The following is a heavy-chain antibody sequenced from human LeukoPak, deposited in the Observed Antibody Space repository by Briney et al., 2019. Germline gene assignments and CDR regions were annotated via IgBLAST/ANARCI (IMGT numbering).Heavy chain of an antibody. CDR1: GGSISSYY. Sequence: SETLSLTCTVSGGSISSYYWSWIRQPPGKGLEWIGYIYYSGSTNYNPSLKSRVTISVDTSKNQFSLKLSSVTAADTAVYYCTRVIAAAGGGIDYWGQGTLVTVSS. CDR2: IYYSGST. D-gene: IGHD6-13*01. J-gene: IGHJ4*02. V-gene: IGHV4-59*01. CDR3: TRVIAAAGGGIDY.